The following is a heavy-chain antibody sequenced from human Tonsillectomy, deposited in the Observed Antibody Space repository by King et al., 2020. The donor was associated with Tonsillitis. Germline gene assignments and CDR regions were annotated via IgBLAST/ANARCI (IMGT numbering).Heavy chain of an antibody. V-gene: IGHV3-30*02. J-gene: IGHJ4*02. CDR1: GFTFSSYG. CDR2: IRYDGSNK. D-gene: IGHD5-12*01. Sequence: QLVQSGGGVVQPGGSLRLSCAASGFTFSSYGMHWVRQAPGKGLEWVAFIRYDGSNKYYADSVKGRFTISRDNSKNTLYLQMNSLRAEDTAVYYCAKEEVVWGFSGYELNYWGQGTLVTVSS. CDR3: AKEEVVWGFSGYELNY.